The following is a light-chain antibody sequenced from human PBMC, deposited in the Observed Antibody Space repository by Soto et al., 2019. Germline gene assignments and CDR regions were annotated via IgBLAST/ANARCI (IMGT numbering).Light chain of an antibody. CDR1: QDISTY. Sequence: DIQMTQSPSSLSASVGDRVTITCQASQDISTYLNWYQQKPGKAPKLLIYDASNLETGVPSRFSGSGSGTDFTFTISSLQPEDIATYYCQRYDNLPQFTFGGGTKVEIK. J-gene: IGKJ4*01. CDR3: QRYDNLPQFT. V-gene: IGKV1-33*01. CDR2: DAS.